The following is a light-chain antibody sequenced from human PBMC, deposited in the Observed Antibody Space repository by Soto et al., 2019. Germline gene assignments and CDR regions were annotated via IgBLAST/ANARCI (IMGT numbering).Light chain of an antibody. CDR2: GAS. CDR1: QSVSSSY. V-gene: IGKV3-20*01. Sequence: EIVFTQSPGTLSLSPGERATLSCRASQSVSSSYLAWYQQKPGQAPRLIIYGASSRATGIPDMFSGSGAGTDFTLTISRLEPEDFEVDYCQQYSSSPLTFGGGNKVDIK. J-gene: IGKJ4*01. CDR3: QQYSSSPLT.